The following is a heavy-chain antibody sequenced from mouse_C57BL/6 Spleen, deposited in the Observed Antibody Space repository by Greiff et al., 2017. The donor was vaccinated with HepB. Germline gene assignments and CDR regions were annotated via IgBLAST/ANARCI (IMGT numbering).Heavy chain of an antibody. J-gene: IGHJ2*01. V-gene: IGHV1-69*01. CDR3: ARGDYGNSDY. CDR1: GYTFTSYW. Sequence: VQLQQPGAELVMPGASVKLSCKASGYTFTSYWMHWVKQRPGQGLEWIGEIVPSDSYTNYNQKFKGKSTLTVDKSSSTAYMQLSSLTSEDSAVYYCARGDYGNSDYWGQGTTLTVSS. D-gene: IGHD2-1*01. CDR2: IVPSDSYT.